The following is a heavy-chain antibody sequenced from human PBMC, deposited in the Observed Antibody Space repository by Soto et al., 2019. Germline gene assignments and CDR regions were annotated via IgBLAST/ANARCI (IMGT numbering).Heavy chain of an antibody. CDR2: INPATGAA. V-gene: IGHV1-2*02. CDR1: GYPVTAYY. CDR3: ARGGGVGVAGSAAFDM. J-gene: IGHJ3*02. Sequence: QLHLVQSGAVVKKPGASVTVSCSASGYPVTAYYMHWVRQAPGRGLEWMGGINPATGAAKYTQTFQGMVALNRDTSTSTVFIELSGLTSEDTAVFYCARGGGVGVAGSAAFDMWGQGTLVTVSS. D-gene: IGHD3-3*01.